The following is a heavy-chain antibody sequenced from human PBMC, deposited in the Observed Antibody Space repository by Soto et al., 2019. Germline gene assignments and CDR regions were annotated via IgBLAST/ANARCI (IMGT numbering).Heavy chain of an antibody. CDR3: GSSASPDAY. V-gene: IGHV3-48*01. D-gene: IGHD3-22*01. CDR2: INSGSTSV. Sequence: EVQLVESGGGLVQPGGSLRLSCVASGFIFNSYSMNWVRQAPGKGLEWISYINSGSTSVFYADSVKGRFTISRDNAKNSLYLQMNSLRAADTAVYYCGSSASPDAYWGKGTLVTVSS. J-gene: IGHJ4*02. CDR1: GFIFNSYS.